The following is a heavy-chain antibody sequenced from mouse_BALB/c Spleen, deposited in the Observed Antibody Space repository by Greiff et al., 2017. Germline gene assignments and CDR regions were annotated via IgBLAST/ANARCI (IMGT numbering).Heavy chain of an antibody. CDR3: ARDLWGYFDV. J-gene: IGHJ1*01. Sequence: EVNVVESGGGLVQPGGSLRLSCATSGFTFSDFYMEWVRQPPGKRLEWIAASRNKANDYTTEYSASVKGRFIVSRDTSQSILYLQMNALRAEDTAIYYCARDLWGYFDVWGAGTTVTVSS. CDR2: SRNKANDYTT. V-gene: IGHV7-1*02. CDR1: GFTFSDFY.